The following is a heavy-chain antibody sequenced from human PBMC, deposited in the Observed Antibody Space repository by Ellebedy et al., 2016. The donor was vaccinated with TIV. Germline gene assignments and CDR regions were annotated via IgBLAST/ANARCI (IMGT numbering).Heavy chain of an antibody. J-gene: IGHJ6*03. Sequence: SETLSLXXTVSGGSISSSTYYWGWIRQPPGEGLEWIGSIYYSGSTYYSPSLKSRVTISVDTSKNQFSLKLSSVTAADTAVYYCATHHNWNLLNYYMDVWGKGTTVTVSS. D-gene: IGHD1-7*01. CDR3: ATHHNWNLLNYYMDV. CDR1: GGSISSSTYY. CDR2: IYYSGST. V-gene: IGHV4-39*01.